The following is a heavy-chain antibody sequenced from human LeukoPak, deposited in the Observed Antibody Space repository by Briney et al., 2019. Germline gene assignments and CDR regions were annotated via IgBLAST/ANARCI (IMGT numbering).Heavy chain of an antibody. D-gene: IGHD3-3*01. CDR2: INPNSGGST. Sequence: ASVKVSCKASGYTFTGYYMHWVRQAPGQGLEWMGWINPNSGGSTSYAQKFQGRVTMTRDMSTSTVYMELSSLRSEDTAVYYCARSLKRFLEKYYYYYMDVWGKGTTVTVSS. V-gene: IGHV1-46*01. CDR3: ARSLKRFLEKYYYYYMDV. J-gene: IGHJ6*03. CDR1: GYTFTGYY.